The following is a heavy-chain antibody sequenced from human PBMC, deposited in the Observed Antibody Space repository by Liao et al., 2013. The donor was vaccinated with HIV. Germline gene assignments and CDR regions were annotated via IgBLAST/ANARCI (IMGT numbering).Heavy chain of an antibody. CDR1: GGSFSGYY. CDR2: INHSGST. V-gene: IGHV4-34*01. D-gene: IGHD6-19*01. J-gene: IGHJ3*02. Sequence: QVQLQQWGAGLLKPSETLSLTCAVYGGSFSGYYWSWIRQPPGKGLEWIGEINHSGSTNYNPSLKSRVTISVDTSKNQFSLKLSSVTAADTAVYYCRVGSGPDAFDIWGQGTMVTVSS. CDR3: RVGSGPDAFDI.